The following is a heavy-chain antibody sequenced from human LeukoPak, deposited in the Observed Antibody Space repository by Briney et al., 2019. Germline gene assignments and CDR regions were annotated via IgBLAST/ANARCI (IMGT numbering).Heavy chain of an antibody. J-gene: IGHJ6*02. D-gene: IGHD2-2*01. Sequence: SETLSLTCTVSGGSISSYYWSWIRQPPGKGLEWIGYIYYSGSTNYNPSLKSRVTISVDTSKNQFSLKLSSVTAADTAVYYCARLPDIVVVPAAPYHYYYGMDVWGQGTTVTVSS. CDR3: ARLPDIVVVPAAPYHYYYGMDV. V-gene: IGHV4-59*08. CDR1: GGSISSYY. CDR2: IYYSGST.